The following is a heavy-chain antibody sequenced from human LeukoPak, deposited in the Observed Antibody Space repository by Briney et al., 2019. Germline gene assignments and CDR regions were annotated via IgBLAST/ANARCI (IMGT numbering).Heavy chain of an antibody. V-gene: IGHV3-9*01. CDR2: ISWDGANI. D-gene: IGHD1-1*01. J-gene: IGHJ1*01. CDR1: GFTFSSYA. Sequence: PGGSLRLSCAASGFTFSSYAMHWVRQAPGKGLEWVSFISWDGANIGYADSVKGRFTISRDNAKNSLYLQMNSLRAEDTALYYCAKAKGSRRGNANFPHWGQRTLVTVPS. CDR3: AKAKGSRRGNANFPH.